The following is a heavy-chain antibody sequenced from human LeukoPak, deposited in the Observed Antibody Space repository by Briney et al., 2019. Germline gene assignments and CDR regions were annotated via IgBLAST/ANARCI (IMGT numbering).Heavy chain of an antibody. D-gene: IGHD6-19*01. CDR2: INGYNGNT. CDR3: ARDIGSASFQAGYHYYYMDV. J-gene: IGHJ6*03. Sequence: GASVTVSFTSSGFTFTSFGFSWVRQAPGQGLQWMGWINGYNGNTEYAQNLQDRVSMTRDISTSTVYMQLTSLRSDDTAVYYCARDIGSASFQAGYHYYYMDVWGEGTTVTVSS. V-gene: IGHV1-18*01. CDR1: GFTFTSFG.